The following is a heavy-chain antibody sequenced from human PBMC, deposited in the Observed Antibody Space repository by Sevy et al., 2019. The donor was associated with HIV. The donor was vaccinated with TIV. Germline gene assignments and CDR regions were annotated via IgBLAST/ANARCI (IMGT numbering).Heavy chain of an antibody. J-gene: IGHJ6*03. CDR1: GFTFSSYG. Sequence: GGSLRLSCAASGFTFSSYGMHWVRQAPGKGLEWVAFIRYDGSNKYYAHSVKGRFTISRDNSKNTLYLQMNSLRAEDTAVYYCAKDPGYCSSTSCLDYYYYYYMDVWGKGTTVTVSS. V-gene: IGHV3-30*02. CDR2: IRYDGSNK. CDR3: AKDPGYCSSTSCLDYYYYYYMDV. D-gene: IGHD2-2*01.